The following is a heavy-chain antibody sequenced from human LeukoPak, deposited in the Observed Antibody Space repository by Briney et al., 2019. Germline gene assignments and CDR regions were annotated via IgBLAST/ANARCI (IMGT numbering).Heavy chain of an antibody. CDR1: GFTFSSYD. CDR3: ASEGWAERYFDF. Sequence: TGGSLRLSCAACGFTFSSYDMHWVRQATGKGLEWVSAIGTAGDTYYPGSVKGQFTISRENAKNSLYLQMNSLRAEDTAVYYCASEGWAERYFDFWGQGTLVTVSS. D-gene: IGHD6-19*01. CDR2: IGTAGDT. J-gene: IGHJ4*02. V-gene: IGHV3-13*03.